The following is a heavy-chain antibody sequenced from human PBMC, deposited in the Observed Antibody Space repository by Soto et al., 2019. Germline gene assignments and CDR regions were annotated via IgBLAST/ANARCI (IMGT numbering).Heavy chain of an antibody. CDR2: IWYDGSNK. CDR1: GFTFSSYG. D-gene: IGHD6-13*01. CDR3: ARDLAAAGTGLGVLRY. V-gene: IGHV3-33*01. J-gene: IGHJ4*02. Sequence: QVQLVESGGGVVQPGRSLRLSCAASGFTFSSYGMHWVRQAPGKGLEWVAVIWYDGSNKYYADSVKGRFTISRDNSKNTRYLQMNSLRAEDTAVYYCARDLAAAGTGLGVLRYWGQGTLVTVSS.